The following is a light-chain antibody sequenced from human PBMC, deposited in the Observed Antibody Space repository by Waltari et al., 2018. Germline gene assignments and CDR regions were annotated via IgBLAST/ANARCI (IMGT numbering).Light chain of an antibody. CDR3: QQSYSVPPYT. CDR2: SAS. Sequence: DIQMTQSPSSLSASAGDRVTITCRASQSISNYLNWYQQKPGKAPKVLIYSASALQSGVPSRFSGSGSGTDFTLTNSSLQPEDFATYYCQQSYSVPPYTFGQGTKLEIK. V-gene: IGKV1-39*01. CDR1: QSISNY. J-gene: IGKJ2*01.